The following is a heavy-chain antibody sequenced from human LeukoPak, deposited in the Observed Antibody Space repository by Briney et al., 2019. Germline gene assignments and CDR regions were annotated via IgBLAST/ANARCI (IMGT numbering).Heavy chain of an antibody. V-gene: IGHV1-18*01. D-gene: IGHD2-15*01. CDR3: ARFCGGGSCRFDP. CDR2: ISAYNGNT. CDR1: GYTFTSYG. Sequence: ASVTVSFKASGYTFTSYGISWVRQAPGQGLAWMGWISAYNGNTNYAQKFQGRVTMTTDTSTTTAYMELRSLRSDDTAVYYCARFCGGGSCRFDPWGQGTLVTVSS. J-gene: IGHJ5*02.